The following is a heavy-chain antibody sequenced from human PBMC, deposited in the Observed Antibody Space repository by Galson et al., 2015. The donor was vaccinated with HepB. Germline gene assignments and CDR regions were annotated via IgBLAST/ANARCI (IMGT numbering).Heavy chain of an antibody. J-gene: IGHJ4*02. CDR1: GGSITDFY. CDR2: IHYSGTT. Sequence: ETLSLTCTVSGGSITDFYWSWIRQTPGKGPEWIGYIHYSGTTKYSDSLKGRVTISIDTTKSQFSLSLTSVTAADTAVYYCTRDNSPLRSFIWGQGTLVTVSS. D-gene: IGHD3-3*01. CDR3: TRDNSPLRSFI. V-gene: IGHV4-59*01.